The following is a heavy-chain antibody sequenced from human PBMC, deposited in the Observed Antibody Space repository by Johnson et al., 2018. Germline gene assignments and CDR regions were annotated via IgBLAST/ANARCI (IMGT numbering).Heavy chain of an antibody. CDR3: AKDPSYGGNPLGLYDAFDI. CDR2: ISSSSSYI. J-gene: IGHJ3*02. Sequence: EVQLVETGGGLVKXGGSXRLXCAASGFTFSSYSMNWVRQAPGKGLEWVSSISSSSSYIDYADSVKGRFTISRDNAKNSLYLQMNSLRAEDTAVYYCAKDPSYGGNPLGLYDAFDIWGQGTMVTVSS. CDR1: GFTFSSYS. D-gene: IGHD4-23*01. V-gene: IGHV3-21*01.